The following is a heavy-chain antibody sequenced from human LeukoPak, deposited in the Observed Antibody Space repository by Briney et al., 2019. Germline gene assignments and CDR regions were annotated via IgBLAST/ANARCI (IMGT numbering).Heavy chain of an antibody. V-gene: IGHV4-38-2*01. J-gene: IGHJ4*02. CDR1: GFTVSSNY. CDR3: ARAIEVGAMTPFDY. CDR2: IYYSGST. D-gene: IGHD1-26*01. Sequence: PGGSLRLSCAASGFTVSSNYMSWVRQAPGKGLEWIGSIYYSGSTYYNPSLKSRVTISVDTSKNQFSLKLSSVTAADTAVYYCARAIEVGAMTPFDYWGQGTLVTVSS.